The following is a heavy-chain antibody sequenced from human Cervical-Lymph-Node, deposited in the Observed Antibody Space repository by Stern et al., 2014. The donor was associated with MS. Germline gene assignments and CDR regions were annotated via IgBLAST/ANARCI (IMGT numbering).Heavy chain of an antibody. Sequence: EVQLLESGGGLVKPGGSLRLSCAASGFTFSSYSMNWVRQAPGKGLEWVSSISSRSGYIYYSDSVKGRFTISRDNAKNSLYLQMNSLRAEDTAVFYCARSSASGDYYYGMDVWGQGTTVTVSS. J-gene: IGHJ6*02. CDR3: ARSSASGDYYYGMDV. V-gene: IGHV3-21*01. D-gene: IGHD1-26*01. CDR2: ISSRSGYI. CDR1: GFTFSSYS.